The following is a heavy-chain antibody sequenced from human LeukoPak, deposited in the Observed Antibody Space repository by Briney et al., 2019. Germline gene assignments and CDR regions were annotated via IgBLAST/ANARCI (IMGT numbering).Heavy chain of an antibody. J-gene: IGHJ4*02. CDR2: ISSSGSTI. D-gene: IGHD6-13*01. Sequence: PGGSLRLSCAPSGFTFSRYKINWVREAPGKGLESVSYISSSGSTIYYAHSLKGRFTISRDNAKNSLYLQMNRLRANDTAVYYCARSGILYFAYWGQGTLVTVSS. CDR3: ARSGILYFAY. V-gene: IGHV3-48*03. CDR1: GFTFSRYK.